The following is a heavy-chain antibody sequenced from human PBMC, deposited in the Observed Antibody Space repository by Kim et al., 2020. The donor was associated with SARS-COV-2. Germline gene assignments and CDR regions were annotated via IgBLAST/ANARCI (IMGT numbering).Heavy chain of an antibody. CDR3: ARWGGSGRGGAFDI. J-gene: IGHJ3*02. D-gene: IGHD2-15*01. V-gene: IGHV4-31*02. Sequence: TPPLQRRVTISADTPKNQSSLKLSSVTAADTAVYYCARWGGSGRGGAFDIWGQGTMVTVSS.